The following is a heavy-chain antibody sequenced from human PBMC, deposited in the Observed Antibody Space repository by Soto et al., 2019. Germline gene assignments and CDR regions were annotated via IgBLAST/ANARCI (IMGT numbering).Heavy chain of an antibody. CDR2: INTNTGNP. V-gene: IGHV7-4-1*01. Sequence: QVQLVQSGSELKKPGASLKVSCKASGYTFTSYAMNWVRQDPGQGLEWMGWINTNTGNPTYAQGFTGRFVFSLDTSVSTAYLQICSLKAEDTAVYYCAREGKYCSSTSCYFPQYYYYYMDVWGKGTTVTVSS. CDR1: GYTFTSYA. J-gene: IGHJ6*03. CDR3: AREGKYCSSTSCYFPQYYYYYMDV. D-gene: IGHD2-2*01.